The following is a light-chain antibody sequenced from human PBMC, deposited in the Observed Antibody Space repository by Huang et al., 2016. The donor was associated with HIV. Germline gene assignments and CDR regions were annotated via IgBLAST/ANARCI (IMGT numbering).Light chain of an antibody. Sequence: DIVMTQSPDSLAVSLGERGTINCTCNQSVLSSSYYKNSLAWYQQKPGQPPKLLIYWASTRESGVPDRFSGSGSGTDFTLTISSLQAEDVAVYYCQQYYSIPLTFGQGTKVEIK. CDR3: QQYYSIPLT. CDR1: QSVLSSSYYKNS. CDR2: WAS. V-gene: IGKV4-1*01. J-gene: IGKJ1*01.